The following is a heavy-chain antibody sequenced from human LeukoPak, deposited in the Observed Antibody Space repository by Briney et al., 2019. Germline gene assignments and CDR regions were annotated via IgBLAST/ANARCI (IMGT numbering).Heavy chain of an antibody. CDR1: GGSLSGYY. J-gene: IGHJ4*02. CDR2: SNHSGST. Sequence: SETLSLTCAVSGGSLSGYYWSWIRQPPGKGLEWIGESNHSGSTNYNPSLKSRVTISVDTSKNQFSLKLTSVTAADTAVYYCARARKGYSSSWYTCWGQGTLVTVSS. D-gene: IGHD6-13*01. CDR3: ARARKGYSSSWYTC. V-gene: IGHV4-34*01.